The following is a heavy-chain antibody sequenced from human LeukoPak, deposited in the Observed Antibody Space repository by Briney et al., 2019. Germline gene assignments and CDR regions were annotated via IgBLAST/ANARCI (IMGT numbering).Heavy chain of an antibody. J-gene: IGHJ5*02. CDR2: IYDSGST. CDR1: GDSISRYY. D-gene: IGHD4-23*01. V-gene: IGHV4-59*08. CDR3: ARHGPTTVAKRVWFDP. Sequence: SETLSLTCTVSGDSISRYYWSWIRQPPGKGLEWIAYIYDSGSTKYNPSLKSRVTISVDTSKNQVSLKLSSVIAADTAVYYCARHGPTTVAKRVWFDPWGQGTLVTVSS.